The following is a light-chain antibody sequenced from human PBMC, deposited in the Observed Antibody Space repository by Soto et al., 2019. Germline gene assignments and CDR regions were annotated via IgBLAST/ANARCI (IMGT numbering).Light chain of an antibody. CDR3: QQYNSYWM. Sequence: DIQMTQSPSTLSASVGDRVTITCRASQSISSWLAWYQQKPGKAPKLLIYDASSLESGVPSRCSGSGSGTEFTLTISSLQPDDFATYYCQQYNSYWMFGQGTKVDIK. CDR2: DAS. V-gene: IGKV1-5*01. CDR1: QSISSW. J-gene: IGKJ1*01.